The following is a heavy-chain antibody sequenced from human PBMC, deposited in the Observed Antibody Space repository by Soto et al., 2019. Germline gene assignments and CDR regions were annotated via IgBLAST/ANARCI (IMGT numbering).Heavy chain of an antibody. Sequence: QVQLVESGGGVVQPGRSLRLSCAASGFTFSSYARHWVRQAPGKGLAWVAVISYDGSNKNYADSVKGQFTIARDKAKNTMSLQMNSLRAEDTAVYYCARVAVEVATFHVFDYWGQGTLVTVSS. CDR2: ISYDGSNK. J-gene: IGHJ4*02. D-gene: IGHD5-12*01. CDR3: ARVAVEVATFHVFDY. V-gene: IGHV3-30-3*01. CDR1: GFTFSSYA.